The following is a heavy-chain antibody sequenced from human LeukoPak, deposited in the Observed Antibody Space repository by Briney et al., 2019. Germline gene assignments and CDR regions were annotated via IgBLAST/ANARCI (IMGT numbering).Heavy chain of an antibody. CDR2: IYTSGST. CDR1: GGSISFYY. CDR3: ARGLEQMRGLAAALHY. J-gene: IGHJ4*02. Sequence: ASETLSLTCTVSGGSISFYYWSWIRQPAGKGLEWIGRIYTSGSTNYNPSLKSRVTMSVDTSKNQFSLKVSSVTAADTAVYYCARGLEQMRGLAAALHYWGQGTLVTVSS. D-gene: IGHD6-13*01. V-gene: IGHV4-4*07.